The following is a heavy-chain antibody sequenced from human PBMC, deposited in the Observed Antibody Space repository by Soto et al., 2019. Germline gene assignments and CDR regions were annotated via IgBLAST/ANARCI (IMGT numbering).Heavy chain of an antibody. D-gene: IGHD2-15*01. Sequence: QVQLQESGPGLVKPSQTLSLTCTVSGGSISSGGYYWSWIRQHPGKGLEWIGYIYYSGSTYYNPSLKSRVTISVDTSKNQFSLKLSSVTAVDTAVYYCARGGYCSGGSCYPDRNWFDPWGQGTLVTVSS. CDR2: IYYSGST. J-gene: IGHJ5*02. V-gene: IGHV4-31*03. CDR1: GGSISSGGYY. CDR3: ARGGYCSGGSCYPDRNWFDP.